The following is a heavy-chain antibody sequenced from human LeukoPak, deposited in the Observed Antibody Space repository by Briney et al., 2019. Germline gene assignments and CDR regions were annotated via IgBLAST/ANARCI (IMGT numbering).Heavy chain of an antibody. Sequence: GGSLRLSCAASAFTFNLSWKHWVRQAPGNGLEWVSSSDYVVWSRTCANSVKGLLTNSRDNAENTLFLQMSSLRVEDTAIYSGVRGAGAGTPFDWGQGILVTVSS. J-gene: IGHJ1*01. V-gene: IGHV3-74*01. CDR2: SDYVVWSR. CDR1: AFTFNLSW. CDR3: VRGAGAGTPFD. D-gene: IGHD6-13*01.